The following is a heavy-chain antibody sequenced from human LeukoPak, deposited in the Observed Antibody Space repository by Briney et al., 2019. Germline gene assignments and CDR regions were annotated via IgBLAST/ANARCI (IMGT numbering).Heavy chain of an antibody. J-gene: IGHJ4*02. D-gene: IGHD3-10*01. CDR2: ISYDGSNK. CDR1: GFTFSSYG. CDR3: ASQHTGGLTQRELFGAFLGNPIDY. Sequence: GGSLRLSCAASGFTFSSYGMHWVRQAPGKGLEWVAVISYDGSNKYYADSVKGRFTISRDNSKNTLYLQMNSLRAEDTAVYYCASQHTGGLTQRELFGAFLGNPIDYWGQGTLVTVSS. V-gene: IGHV3-30*03.